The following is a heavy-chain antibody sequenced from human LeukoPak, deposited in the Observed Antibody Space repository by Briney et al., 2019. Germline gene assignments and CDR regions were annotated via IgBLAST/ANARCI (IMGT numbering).Heavy chain of an antibody. Sequence: ASVKVSCKASGYTFTAYYMHWLRQAPGQGLECMGWINPNSGDANYAQKFQGRVTMTRDTSISTAYMELSRLRSDDTAVYYCAPTVAGTGFDYWGQGALVTVSS. CDR1: GYTFTAYY. CDR3: APTVAGTGFDY. J-gene: IGHJ4*02. V-gene: IGHV1-2*02. D-gene: IGHD6-19*01. CDR2: INPNSGDA.